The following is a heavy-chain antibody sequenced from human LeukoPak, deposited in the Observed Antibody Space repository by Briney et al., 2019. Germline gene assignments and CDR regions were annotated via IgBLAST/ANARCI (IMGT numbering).Heavy chain of an antibody. CDR2: IYYSGST. V-gene: IGHV4-39*01. Sequence: SETLSLTCTVSGGSISSSSYYWGWIRQPPGKGLEWIGSIYYSGSTYYNPSLKSRVTISVDTSKNQFSLKLSSVTAADTAVYYCARRDLVATILAFDIWGQGTMVTVSS. J-gene: IGHJ3*02. CDR1: GGSISSSSYY. CDR3: ARRDLVATILAFDI. D-gene: IGHD5-12*01.